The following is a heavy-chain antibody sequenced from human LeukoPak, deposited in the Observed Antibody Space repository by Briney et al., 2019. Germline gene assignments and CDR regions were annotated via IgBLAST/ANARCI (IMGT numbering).Heavy chain of an antibody. J-gene: IGHJ4*02. D-gene: IGHD3-9*01. Sequence: ASVKVSCKASGGTFSSYAISWVRQAPGQGLEWMGWISPYGGATQYAQNLQDRVSMTTDTSTNTAHIEVRSLKSDDTAIYYCARDTDWTVDYWGQGTLVTVSS. CDR1: GGTFSSYA. V-gene: IGHV1-18*01. CDR2: ISPYGGAT. CDR3: ARDTDWTVDY.